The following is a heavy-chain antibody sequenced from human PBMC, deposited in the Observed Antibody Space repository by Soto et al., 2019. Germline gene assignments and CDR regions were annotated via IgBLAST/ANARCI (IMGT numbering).Heavy chain of an antibody. CDR2: INHRGSL. V-gene: IGHV4-31*03. CDR1: GGSMTTGDQY. J-gene: IGHJ6*02. D-gene: IGHD1-1*01. CDR3: ARELPQRQGRNMDV. Sequence: SETLSLTCTVTGGSMTTGDQYWTWIRHRPGEGLEWFGYINHRGSLYYNPSLESRVSMSVDTSKNQFSLNLSSVTAADTAVYYCARELPQRQGRNMDVWGQGTPVTVYS.